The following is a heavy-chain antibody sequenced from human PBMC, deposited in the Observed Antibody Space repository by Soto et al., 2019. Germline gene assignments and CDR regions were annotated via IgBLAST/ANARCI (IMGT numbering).Heavy chain of an antibody. Sequence: GGSLRLSCAASGFTLSSYAMSWVRQAPGKGLEWVSAISGSGGSTYYADSVKGRFTISRDNSKNTLYLQMNSLRAEDTAVYYCAKANNGGRVSRFDYWGQGTLVTVSS. CDR3: AKANNGGRVSRFDY. CDR2: ISGSGGST. CDR1: GFTLSSYA. J-gene: IGHJ4*02. V-gene: IGHV3-23*01. D-gene: IGHD2-15*01.